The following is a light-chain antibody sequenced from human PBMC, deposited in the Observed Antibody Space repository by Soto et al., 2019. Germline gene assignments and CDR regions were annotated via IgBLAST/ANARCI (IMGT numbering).Light chain of an antibody. CDR3: QQSYSIPIT. V-gene: IGKV1-39*01. CDR2: AAS. J-gene: IGKJ5*01. CDR1: LSIRSY. Sequence: DIQMTQSPSSLSASVGDRVTITCRASLSIRSYLNWYQQKPGKAPKLLIYAASSLQSGVTSRFSGSGSGTDFTLTISSLQPEDFATYYCQQSYSIPITFGQGTRLVIK.